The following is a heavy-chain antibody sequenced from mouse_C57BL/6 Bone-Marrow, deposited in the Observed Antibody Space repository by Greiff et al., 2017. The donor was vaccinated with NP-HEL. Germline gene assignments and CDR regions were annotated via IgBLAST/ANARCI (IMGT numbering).Heavy chain of an antibody. J-gene: IGHJ3*01. Sequence: EVKVVESGPGLAKPSQTLSLTCSVTGYSITSDYWNWIRKFPGNKLEYMGYISYSGSTYYNPSLKSRITITRDTSKDQYYLQLNSVTTEDTATYYGARSYYSNFWFAYWGQGTLVTVSA. D-gene: IGHD2-5*01. CDR1: GYSITSDY. V-gene: IGHV3-8*01. CDR3: ARSYYSNFWFAY. CDR2: ISYSGST.